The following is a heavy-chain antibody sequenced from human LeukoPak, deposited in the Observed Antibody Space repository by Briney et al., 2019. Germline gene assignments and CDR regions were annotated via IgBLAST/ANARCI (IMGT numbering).Heavy chain of an antibody. CDR3: ARYRYGSGSFWDY. J-gene: IGHJ4*02. V-gene: IGHV3-53*01. CDR1: GFTFSSYA. CDR2: IYSGGST. Sequence: GGSLRLSCAASGFTFSSYAMHWVRQAPGKGLEWVSVIYSGGSTYYADSVKGRFTISRDNSKNTLYLQMNSLRAEDTAVYYCARYRYGSGSFWDYWGQGTLVTVSS. D-gene: IGHD3-10*01.